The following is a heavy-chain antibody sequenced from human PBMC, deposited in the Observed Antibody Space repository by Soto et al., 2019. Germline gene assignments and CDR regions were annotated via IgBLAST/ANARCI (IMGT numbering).Heavy chain of an antibody. CDR3: ASIPYCSGGSCYSEYSGYDYYFDY. Sequence: SETLSLTCTVSGDSISSYYWSWIRQPPGMGLEWIGYIYYSGSTNYNPSLKSRVTISVDTSKNQFSLKLSSVTAADTAVYYCASIPYCSGGSCYSEYSGYDYYFDYWGQGTLVTVS. CDR1: GDSISSYY. D-gene: IGHD2-15*01. CDR2: IYYSGST. J-gene: IGHJ4*02. V-gene: IGHV4-59*08.